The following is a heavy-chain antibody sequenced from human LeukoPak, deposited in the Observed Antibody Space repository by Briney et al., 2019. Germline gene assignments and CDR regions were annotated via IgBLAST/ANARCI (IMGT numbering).Heavy chain of an antibody. CDR1: GYSFTNYA. CDR3: AIRDGHTDH. J-gene: IGHJ4*02. CDR2: INPANGYT. V-gene: IGHV1-3*03. Sequence: ASVKVSCKTSGYSFTNYAMHWVRQATGKTIDWLAWINPANGYTRYSQHFQDRVTVSSDTSADTAYMELSSLRSEDKAIYYCAIRDGHTDHWGQGTLVTVSS. D-gene: IGHD5-24*01.